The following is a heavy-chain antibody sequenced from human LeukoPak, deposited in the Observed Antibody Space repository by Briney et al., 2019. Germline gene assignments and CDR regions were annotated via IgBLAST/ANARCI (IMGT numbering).Heavy chain of an antibody. Sequence: CINPTTVVTNYAQKFQGRVTMTRDTSISTAYMELTRLRSDDTAVYYCARVPVGSSWYYFDYWGQGTLVTVSS. CDR2: INPTTVVT. J-gene: IGHJ4*02. CDR3: ARVPVGSSWYYFDY. V-gene: IGHV1-2*02. D-gene: IGHD6-13*01.